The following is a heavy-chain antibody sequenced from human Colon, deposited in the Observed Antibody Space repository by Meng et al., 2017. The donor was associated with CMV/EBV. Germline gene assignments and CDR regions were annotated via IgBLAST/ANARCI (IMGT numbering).Heavy chain of an antibody. J-gene: IGHJ4*02. D-gene: IGHD3-3*01. Sequence: GGSLRLSCAASGFSLKTYNMHWVRQAPGKGLEWVAFVRSDGYKTDYVDSVKGRFTASRDNSKNTLYLQMNSLRSEETAVYFCARDLTTLTIHGGGDGYWGRGTPVTVSS. V-gene: IGHV3-30*02. CDR1: GFSLKTYN. CDR3: ARDLTTLTIHGGGDGY. CDR2: VRSDGYKT.